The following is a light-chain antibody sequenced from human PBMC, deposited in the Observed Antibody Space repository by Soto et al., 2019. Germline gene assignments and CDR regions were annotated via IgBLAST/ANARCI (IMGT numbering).Light chain of an antibody. CDR1: CSDIGALNY. Sequence: SPRRPRASACDSAGQSVTISCTGTCSDIGALNYVSWYQQHPGKAPKLIIFEVSHRPSGVSHRFAGSKYGVTASLTISGLQSHDDADYYCSAYTRSNTYVFGTGTTVT. CDR2: EVS. V-gene: IGLV2-14*01. J-gene: IGLJ1*01. CDR3: SAYTRSNTYV.